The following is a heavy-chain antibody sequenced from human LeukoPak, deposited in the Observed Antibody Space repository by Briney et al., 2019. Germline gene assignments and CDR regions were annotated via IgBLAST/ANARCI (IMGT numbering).Heavy chain of an antibody. J-gene: IGHJ4*02. Sequence: GGSLRLSCAASGFTFSSYSMNWVRQAPGKGLEWVSSISSSSSYIYYADSVKGRITTSRDNAKNSLYLQMNSLRAEDTAVYYCARDVGWELLFDYWGQGTLVTVSS. CDR1: GFTFSSYS. V-gene: IGHV3-21*01. D-gene: IGHD1-26*01. CDR3: ARDVGWELLFDY. CDR2: ISSSSSYI.